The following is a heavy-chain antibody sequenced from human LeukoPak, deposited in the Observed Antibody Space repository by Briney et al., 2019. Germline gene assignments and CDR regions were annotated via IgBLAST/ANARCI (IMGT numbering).Heavy chain of an antibody. CDR3: AKGLGTSGYHDY. J-gene: IGHJ4*02. Sequence: GRSLRLSCAASGFPFSNYAMTWVRQAPGKGLERDSGISASGDRTYYADSGKGRFTISRDNSKNMLYLQMNSLRVEDTALYYCAKGLGTSGYHDYWGQGTLVTVSS. CDR2: ISASGDRT. V-gene: IGHV3-23*01. D-gene: IGHD3-22*01. CDR1: GFPFSNYA.